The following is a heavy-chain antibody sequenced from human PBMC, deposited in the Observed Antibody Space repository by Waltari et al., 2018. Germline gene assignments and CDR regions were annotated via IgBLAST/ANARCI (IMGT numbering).Heavy chain of an antibody. J-gene: IGHJ6*02. Sequence: EVQLVESGGGLIQPGGSLRLSCAASGFTVSSNYMSWVRQAPGKGLEWVSVSYSGVSTYNAAAVKGRFTISRDNAKNTRYLQMNSLRAEDTAVYYCARDSTGSSGWYFAGSHYYYGMDVWGQGTTVTVSS. V-gene: IGHV3-53*01. CDR1: GFTVSSNY. CDR2: SYSGVST. D-gene: IGHD6-19*01. CDR3: ARDSTGSSGWYFAGSHYYYGMDV.